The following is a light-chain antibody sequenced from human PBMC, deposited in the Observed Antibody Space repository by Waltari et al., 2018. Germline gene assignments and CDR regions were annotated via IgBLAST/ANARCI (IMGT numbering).Light chain of an antibody. CDR2: HDS. CDR1: NIGSRS. V-gene: IGLV3-21*02. Sequence: SYVLTQPPSLSVAPGQTAEISCVGDNIGSRSVNWYQQRPGQAPVVVLYHDSDRPMGIPERCSGHNSGETGTLTSTTVEAGDEADYFCQVWDSGTEHVVFGGGTKLTVL. J-gene: IGLJ2*01. CDR3: QVWDSGTEHVV.